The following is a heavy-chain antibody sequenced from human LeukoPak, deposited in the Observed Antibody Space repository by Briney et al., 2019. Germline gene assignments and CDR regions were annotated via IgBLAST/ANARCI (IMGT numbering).Heavy chain of an antibody. CDR2: ISGSGGST. Sequence: GXXLRLSCAASGFTFSSYAMSLVRQAPGKGLEWVSAISGSGGSTYYADSVKGRFTIYRDNSKTTLYLQMNSLRAEDTAVYYCAKTHTYYYGSGRYYDPFDYWGQGTLVTVSS. V-gene: IGHV3-23*01. J-gene: IGHJ4*02. CDR3: AKTHTYYYGSGRYYDPFDY. D-gene: IGHD3-10*01. CDR1: GFTFSSYA.